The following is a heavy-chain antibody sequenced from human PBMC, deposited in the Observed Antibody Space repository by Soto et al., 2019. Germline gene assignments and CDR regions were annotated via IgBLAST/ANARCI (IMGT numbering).Heavy chain of an antibody. Sequence: SGPTLVNPTQTLTLTCTFSGFSLSTSGVGVGWIRQPPGKALEWLALIYWNDDKRYSPSLKSRLTITKDTSKNQVVLTMTNMDPVDTATYYCARLSNYYDSSGYYPYYFDYWGQGTLVTVSS. CDR1: GFSLSTSGVG. CDR3: ARLSNYYDSSGYYPYYFDY. J-gene: IGHJ4*02. V-gene: IGHV2-5*01. D-gene: IGHD3-22*01. CDR2: IYWNDDK.